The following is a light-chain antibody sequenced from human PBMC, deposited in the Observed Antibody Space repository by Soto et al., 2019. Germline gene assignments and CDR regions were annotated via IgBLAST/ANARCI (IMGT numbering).Light chain of an antibody. CDR3: QQYESFPRT. Sequence: DIQMTQSPSTLSASVGDRVTITCRASQSINNWLAWYQQKPGKAPKLFIFKASTLEIGVPSRFSGSGSGTEFTLNISSLQPDEFATYFCQQYESFPRTFGQGTKVEIK. CDR2: KAS. V-gene: IGKV1-5*03. J-gene: IGKJ1*01. CDR1: QSINNW.